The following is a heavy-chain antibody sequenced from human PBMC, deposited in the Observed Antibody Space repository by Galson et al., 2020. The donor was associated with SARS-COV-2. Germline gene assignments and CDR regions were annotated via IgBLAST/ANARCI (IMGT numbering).Heavy chain of an antibody. CDR3: ARGRYSSSWYGVRIWFDP. J-gene: IGHJ5*02. V-gene: IGHV4-34*01. CDR2: INHSGST. Sequence: SETLSLTCAVYGGSFSGYYWSWIRQPPGKGLEWIGEINHSGSTNYNTSLKSRVTISVDTSKNQFSLKLSSVTAADTAVYYCARGRYSSSWYGVRIWFDPWGQGTLVTVSS. CDR1: GGSFSGYY. D-gene: IGHD6-13*01.